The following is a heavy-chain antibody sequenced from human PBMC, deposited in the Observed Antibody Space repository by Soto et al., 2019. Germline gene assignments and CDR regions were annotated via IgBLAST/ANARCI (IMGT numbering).Heavy chain of an antibody. CDR2: ISAYNGNT. J-gene: IGHJ5*02. CDR1: GYTFTSYG. D-gene: IGHD1-26*01. Sequence: ASVKVSCKASGYTFTSYGISWVRQAPGQGLEWMGWISAYNGNTNYAQKLQGRVTMTTDTSTSTAYMELRSLRSDDTAVYYRARDRLDYEGGSGFKNGNWFDPWGQGHLVTVSS. V-gene: IGHV1-18*01. CDR3: ARDRLDYEGGSGFKNGNWFDP.